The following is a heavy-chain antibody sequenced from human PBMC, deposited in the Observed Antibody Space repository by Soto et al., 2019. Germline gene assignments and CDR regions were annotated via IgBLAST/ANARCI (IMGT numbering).Heavy chain of an antibody. D-gene: IGHD2-15*01. CDR1: GASIYTFDYF. Sequence: SETLSLTCSVSGASIYTFDYFSAWIRQPPGQALEYIGYIYKSTTTYYNPSFESRVAISLDTSKSQFSLTVTSVTAADTAVYFCTRGRYCLTGRCFPNWFDSWGQGTLVTVSS. CDR2: IYKSTTT. V-gene: IGHV4-30-4*01. J-gene: IGHJ5*01. CDR3: TRGRYCLTGRCFPNWFDS.